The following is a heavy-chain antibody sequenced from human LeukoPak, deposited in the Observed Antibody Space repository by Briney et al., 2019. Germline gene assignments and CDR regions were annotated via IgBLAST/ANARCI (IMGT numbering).Heavy chain of an antibody. Sequence: SETLSLTCAVSGGSISSSNWWSWVRQPPGQGLEWIGEIYHSGSTNYNPSLKSRVTISVDKSKNQFSLKLSSVTAADTAVYYCGRHTYYYDSSPHFDIWGQGTMVTVSS. CDR1: GGSISSSNW. J-gene: IGHJ3*02. CDR2: IYHSGST. D-gene: IGHD3-22*01. CDR3: GRHTYYYDSSPHFDI. V-gene: IGHV4-4*02.